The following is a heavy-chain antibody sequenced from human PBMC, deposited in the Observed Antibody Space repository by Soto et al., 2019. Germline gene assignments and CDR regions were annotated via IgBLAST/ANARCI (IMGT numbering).Heavy chain of an antibody. J-gene: IGHJ5*02. Sequence: SLRLSCAASGFTFDDYAMHWVRQAPGKGLEWVSGISWNSGSIGYADSVKGRFTISRDNAKNSLYLQMNSLRAEDTALYYCAKDRVAVAVSQEFDPWGQGTLVTVS. CDR3: AKDRVAVAVSQEFDP. D-gene: IGHD6-19*01. V-gene: IGHV3-9*01. CDR1: GFTFDDYA. CDR2: ISWNSGSI.